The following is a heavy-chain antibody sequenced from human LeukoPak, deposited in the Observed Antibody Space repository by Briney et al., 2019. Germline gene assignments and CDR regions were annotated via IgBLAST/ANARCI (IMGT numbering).Heavy chain of an antibody. Sequence: ASVKVSCKASGYTFTSYYMHWVRQAPGQGLEWMGIINPSGGSTSYAQKFQGRVTMARDTSTSTVYMELSSLRSEDTAVYYCARVGGLYCGGDCYRFDYWGQGTLVTVSS. CDR3: ARVGGLYCGGDCYRFDY. D-gene: IGHD2-21*02. J-gene: IGHJ4*02. CDR1: GYTFTSYY. V-gene: IGHV1-46*01. CDR2: INPSGGST.